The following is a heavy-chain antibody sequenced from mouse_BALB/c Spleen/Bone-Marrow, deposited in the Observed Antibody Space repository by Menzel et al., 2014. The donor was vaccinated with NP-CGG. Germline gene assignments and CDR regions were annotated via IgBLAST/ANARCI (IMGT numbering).Heavy chain of an antibody. Sequence: EVQLVESGGGLVQPGGSRKVSCAASGFTFSSFGMHWVRQAPEKGLEWVAYISSGSSTIYYADTVKGRFTISRDNPKNTLFLQMTSLRSEDTAMYYCARWRYGYAMDYWGQGTSVTVSS. CDR3: ARWRYGYAMDY. CDR1: GFTFSSFG. CDR2: ISSGSSTI. V-gene: IGHV5-17*02. J-gene: IGHJ4*01. D-gene: IGHD2-14*01.